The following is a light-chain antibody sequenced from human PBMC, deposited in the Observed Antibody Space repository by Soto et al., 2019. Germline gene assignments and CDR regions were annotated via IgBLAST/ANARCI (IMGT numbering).Light chain of an antibody. Sequence: FLTPYPSTLSVSPGERVPLSCRASQNLHSFLNWYQQRPGQAPRPLIYDGSKRAAGVPDRISGDGSGTDYTLTISSLEPEDFAVYYCQQRTRWPMTFGQGIRLAI. V-gene: IGKV3-11*01. CDR1: QNLHSF. CDR2: DGS. CDR3: QQRTRWPMT. J-gene: IGKJ5*01.